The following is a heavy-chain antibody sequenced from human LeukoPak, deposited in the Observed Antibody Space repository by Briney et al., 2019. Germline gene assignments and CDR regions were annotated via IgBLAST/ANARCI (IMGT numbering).Heavy chain of an antibody. J-gene: IGHJ4*02. V-gene: IGHV3-23*01. CDR3: ARDRDYYNSGGTMIDY. Sequence: GGSLRLSCAASGFTFDSYDMSWVRQAPGKGLEWVSFIRSDGGSTLYADSVKGRFDISRDNSKNILYMQMNSLRTEDTAVYYCARDRDYYNSGGTMIDYWGQGTLVTVSS. D-gene: IGHD6-19*01. CDR1: GFTFDSYD. CDR2: IRSDGGST.